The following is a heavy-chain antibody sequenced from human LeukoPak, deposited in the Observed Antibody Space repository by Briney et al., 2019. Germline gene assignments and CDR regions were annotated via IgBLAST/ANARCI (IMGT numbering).Heavy chain of an antibody. V-gene: IGHV1-69*13. CDR3: AREGLRSIAARRGTRDYMDV. CDR2: IIPKFGTA. Sequence: GASVKVSCKSSRGTFSNYAISWVRQAPGQGLEWVGGIIPKFGTANYAQKFQGRVTITADESTSTAYMELSSLRSEDTAVYYCAREGLRSIAARRGTRDYMDVWGKGTTVIVSS. CDR1: RGTFSNYA. J-gene: IGHJ6*03. D-gene: IGHD6-6*01.